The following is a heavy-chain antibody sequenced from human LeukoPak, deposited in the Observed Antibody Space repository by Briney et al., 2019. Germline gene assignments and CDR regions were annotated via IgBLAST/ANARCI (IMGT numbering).Heavy chain of an antibody. CDR2: IYYSGST. Sequence: SETLSLTCTVSGGAISSYYWSWIRQPPGKGLEWIGYIYYSGSTNYNPSLKSRVTISVDTSKNQFSLKLSSVTAADTAVYYCARLYSSSLGRVFDYWGQGTLVTVSS. J-gene: IGHJ4*02. D-gene: IGHD6-13*01. V-gene: IGHV4-59*01. CDR3: ARLYSSSLGRVFDY. CDR1: GGAISSYY.